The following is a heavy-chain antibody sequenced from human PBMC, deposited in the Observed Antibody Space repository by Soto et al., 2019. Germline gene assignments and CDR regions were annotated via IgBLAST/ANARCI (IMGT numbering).Heavy chain of an antibody. CDR1: GYTFTSYD. J-gene: IGHJ5*02. Sequence: QVQLVQSGAEVKKPGASVKVSCKASGYTFTSYDINWVRQATGQGLEWMGWMNPNSGNTAYAQKFLCRVTMTSKTSRSTAYMELSSLRAEDTAVYCCARERTRGFDPWGQGTLVTVSS. CDR3: ARERTRGFDP. V-gene: IGHV1-8*01. CDR2: MNPNSGNT.